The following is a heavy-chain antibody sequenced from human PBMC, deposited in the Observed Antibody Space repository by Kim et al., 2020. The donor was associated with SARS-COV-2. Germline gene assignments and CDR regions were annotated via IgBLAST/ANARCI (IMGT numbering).Heavy chain of an antibody. CDR1: GFTFSSYG. V-gene: IGHV3-30*18. Sequence: GGSLRLSCAASGFTFSSYGMHWVRQAPGKGLEWVAVISYDGSNKYYADSVKGRFTISRDNSKNTLYLQMNSLRAEDTAVYYCAKEKLPPHLRLFRGWFDPWGQGTLVTVSS. J-gene: IGHJ5*02. CDR3: AKEKLPPHLRLFRGWFDP. D-gene: IGHD2-21*01. CDR2: ISYDGSNK.